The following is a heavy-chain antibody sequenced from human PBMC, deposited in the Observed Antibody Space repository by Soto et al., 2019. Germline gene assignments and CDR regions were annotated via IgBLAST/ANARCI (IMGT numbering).Heavy chain of an antibody. CDR3: TTGQLLWFGELLSVGAFDI. CDR2: IKSKTDGGTT. Sequence: GGSLRLSCAASGFTFSNAWMNWVRQAPGKGLEWVGRIKSKTDGGTTDYAAPVKGRFTISRDDSKNTLYLQMNSLKTEDTAVYYCTTGQLLWFGELLSVGAFDIWGQGTMVTVSS. J-gene: IGHJ3*02. CDR1: GFTFSNAW. V-gene: IGHV3-15*07. D-gene: IGHD3-10*01.